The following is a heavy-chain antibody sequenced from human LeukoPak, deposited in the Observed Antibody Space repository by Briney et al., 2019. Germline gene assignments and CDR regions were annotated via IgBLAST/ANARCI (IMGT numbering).Heavy chain of an antibody. CDR2: ISYDGSNK. CDR1: GFTFSSYG. Sequence: GGSLRLSCAASGFTFSSYGMHWVRQAPGKGLEWVAVISYDGSNKYYADSVKGRFTISRDNSKNTLYLQMNSLRAEDTAVYYCAKDVVAMDYWSQGTLVTVSS. D-gene: IGHD2-21*01. V-gene: IGHV3-30*18. CDR3: AKDVVAMDY. J-gene: IGHJ4*02.